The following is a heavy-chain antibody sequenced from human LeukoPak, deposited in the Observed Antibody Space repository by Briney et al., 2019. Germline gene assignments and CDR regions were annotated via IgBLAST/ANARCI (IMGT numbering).Heavy chain of an antibody. CDR1: GFTFSTYT. CDR2: IPTSSSTI. J-gene: IGHJ4*02. V-gene: IGHV3-48*04. Sequence: GGSLRLSCAASGFTFSTYTMNWVRQAPGKGLEWVSFIPTSSSTIYYADSVKGRFTISRDNAKNSLYLQMNSLRAEDTAVYYCARAVSSGRFDYWGQGTLVTVSS. CDR3: ARAVSSGRFDY. D-gene: IGHD5/OR15-5a*01.